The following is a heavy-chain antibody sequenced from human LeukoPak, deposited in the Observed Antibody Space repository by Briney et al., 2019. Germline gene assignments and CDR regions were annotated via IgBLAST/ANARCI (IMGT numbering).Heavy chain of an antibody. CDR1: GYXFTGYY. J-gene: IGHJ6*02. CDR2: INPNSGGT. D-gene: IGHD2-2*01. CDR3: ATYPGTVAPGGMDV. Sequence: ASVKVSCKTSGYXFTGYYMHWVRQAPGQGLEWMGWINPNSGGTNSAQTFQGRVSMTRDTSISTAHMELSRLRSDDTAVYYCATYPGTVAPGGMDVWGQGTTVTVSS. V-gene: IGHV1-2*02.